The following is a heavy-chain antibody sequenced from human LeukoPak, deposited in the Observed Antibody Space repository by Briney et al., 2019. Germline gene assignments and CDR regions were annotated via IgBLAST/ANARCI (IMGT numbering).Heavy chain of an antibody. J-gene: IGHJ3*02. V-gene: IGHV3-7*01. Sequence: GGSLRLSCAASGFTFSSYAMSWVRQAPGKGLEWVANIKQDGSEKYYVDSVKGRFTISRDNAKNSLYLQMNSLRAEDTAVYYCARDKYDFWSGYYESMGAFDIWGQGTMVTVSS. CDR2: IKQDGSEK. CDR1: GFTFSSYA. D-gene: IGHD3-3*01. CDR3: ARDKYDFWSGYYESMGAFDI.